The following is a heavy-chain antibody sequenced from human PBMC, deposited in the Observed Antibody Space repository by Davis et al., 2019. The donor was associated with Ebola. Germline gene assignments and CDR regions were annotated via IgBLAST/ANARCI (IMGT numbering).Heavy chain of an antibody. D-gene: IGHD6-13*01. CDR2: INHSGST. CDR3: ARGRGRSSSWFLPDHDY. J-gene: IGHJ4*02. CDR1: GGSFSGYY. V-gene: IGHV4-34*01. Sequence: MPSETLSLTCAVYGGSFSGYYWSWIRQPPGKGLEWIGEINHSGSTNYNPSLKSRVTISVDTSKNQFSLKLSSVTAADTAVYYCARGRGRSSSWFLPDHDYWGQGTLVTVSS.